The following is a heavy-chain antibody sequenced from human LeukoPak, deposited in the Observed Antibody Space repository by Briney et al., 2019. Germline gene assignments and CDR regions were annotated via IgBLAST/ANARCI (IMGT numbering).Heavy chain of an antibody. D-gene: IGHD6-19*01. CDR2: FYAGGTA. V-gene: IGHV3-53*01. CDR1: GFSVRSSY. Sequence: PGGSLRLSCAASGFSVRSSYMGWVRQAPGKGLEWVSVFYAGGTANYADSVKGRFTISRDNSKNTLYLQMNNLSAEDTAVYYCAKDLGHSSGWSDAFDIWGQGTMVTVSS. CDR3: AKDLGHSSGWSDAFDI. J-gene: IGHJ3*02.